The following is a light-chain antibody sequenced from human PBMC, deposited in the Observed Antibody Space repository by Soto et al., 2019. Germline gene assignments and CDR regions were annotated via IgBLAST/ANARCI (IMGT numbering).Light chain of an antibody. CDR2: DAS. Sequence: DIQMTQSPSTLSAFVGDRVTITCRASQSINNWLACYQQKPGKAPRILIYDASTLESGVQSRFSGSGSGTDFILTISRLEPEDFAVYYSQQYGSSLTFGGGTKVDIK. CDR1: QSINNW. J-gene: IGKJ4*01. V-gene: IGKV1-5*01. CDR3: QQYGSSLT.